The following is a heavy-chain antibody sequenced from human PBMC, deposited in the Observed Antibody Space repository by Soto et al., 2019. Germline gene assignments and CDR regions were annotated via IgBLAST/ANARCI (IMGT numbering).Heavy chain of an antibody. V-gene: IGHV3-30*18. CDR1: GFSLSNNG. J-gene: IGHJ6*02. CDR3: AKGGSGNYLTYYYYYGMDV. D-gene: IGHD3-22*01. Sequence: AGGSLRLSCAASGFSLSNNGMHWVRHAPGKGLEWVAVISYDGNNKYYADSVKGRFTISRDNSKNTVYLEMNNLRAEDTAMYYCAKGGSGNYLTYYYYYGMDVWGQGTTVTVSS. CDR2: ISYDGNNK.